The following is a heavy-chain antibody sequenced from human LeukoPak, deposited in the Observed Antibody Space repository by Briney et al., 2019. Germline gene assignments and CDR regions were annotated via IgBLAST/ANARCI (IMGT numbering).Heavy chain of an antibody. J-gene: IGHJ3*02. CDR3: ATGGAYADAFDI. CDR1: GGAFNTFA. D-gene: IGHD5-12*01. CDR2: IIPILRQS. V-gene: IGHV1-69*11. Sequence: ASVKVSCKASGGAFNTFAIHWVRQAHGQGLEWMGRIIPILRQSNSAQKFQGTVSITADAFTNTAYMELSSLRSEDSAVYYCATGGAYADAFDIWGQGTLVTVSS.